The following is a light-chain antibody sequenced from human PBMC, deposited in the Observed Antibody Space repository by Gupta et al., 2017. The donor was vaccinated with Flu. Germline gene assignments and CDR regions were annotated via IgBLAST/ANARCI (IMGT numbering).Light chain of an antibody. CDR1: SSDVGSYNL. V-gene: IGLV2-23*01. CDR3: CSYAGSNTLI. J-gene: IGLJ2*01. Sequence: QSALTQPASVSGSLGQPITILCTVTSSDVGSYNLVSWYQHHPGEAPRVIIYQGNKRPSGVSNRFSGSKSGNTASLTISGLQTEDEGDYYCCSYAGSNTLIFGGGTKLTVL. CDR2: QGN.